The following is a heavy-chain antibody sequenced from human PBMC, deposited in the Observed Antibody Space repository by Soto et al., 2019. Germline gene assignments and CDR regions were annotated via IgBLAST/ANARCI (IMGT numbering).Heavy chain of an antibody. V-gene: IGHV3-7*01. Sequence: GGSLRLSCAASGFTFSSYWMSWVRQAPGKGLEWVANIKQDGSEKYYVDSVKGRFTISRDNAKNSLYLQMNSLRAEDTAVYYCARDRDGAARPGPESEPHDYWGQGTLVTVSS. CDR3: ARDRDGAARPGPESEPHDY. D-gene: IGHD6-6*01. J-gene: IGHJ4*02. CDR1: GFTFSSYW. CDR2: IKQDGSEK.